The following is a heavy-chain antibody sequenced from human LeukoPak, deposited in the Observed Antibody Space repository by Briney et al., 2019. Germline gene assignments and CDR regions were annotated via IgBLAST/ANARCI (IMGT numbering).Heavy chain of an antibody. J-gene: IGHJ4*02. Sequence: SVKVSCKASGYTFTNYYMHWVRQGPGQGLEWMAIINPSDGDTSYARNFQGRVIVTLDTSTSTVYMEMNSLRYEDTAVYYCAISAFDYWGQGTLVTVSS. CDR2: INPSDGDT. CDR1: GYTFTNYY. V-gene: IGHV1-46*01. CDR3: AISAFDY. D-gene: IGHD3-16*02.